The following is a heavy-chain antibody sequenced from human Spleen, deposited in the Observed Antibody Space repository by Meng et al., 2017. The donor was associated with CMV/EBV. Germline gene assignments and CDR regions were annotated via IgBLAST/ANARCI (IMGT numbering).Heavy chain of an antibody. V-gene: IGHV3-20*04. CDR2: INWNGGNT. CDR1: GFTFDDYG. J-gene: IGHJ6*02. Sequence: GESLKISCAASGFTFDDYGMSWVRQGPGKGLEWVSGINWNGGNTACADSVKGRFTISRDNAKNSLFLQMNSLRAEDTAVYYCARDPGGEILGYYYGLDVWGQGTTVTVSS. D-gene: IGHD3-16*01. CDR3: ARDPGGEILGYYYGLDV.